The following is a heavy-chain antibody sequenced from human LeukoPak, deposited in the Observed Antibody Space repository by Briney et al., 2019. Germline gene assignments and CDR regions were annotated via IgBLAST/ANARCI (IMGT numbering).Heavy chain of an antibody. CDR2: IYYSGST. CDR1: GCSISSGDYY. J-gene: IGHJ4*02. V-gene: IGHV4-30-4*08. Sequence: SETLSLTCTVSGCSISSGDYYWSWIRQPPGKGPEWIGYIYYSGSTYYNPSLKSRVTISIDTSKNQFSLKLSSVTAADAAVYYCARFGSGWYYFDYWGQGTLVTVSS. CDR3: ARFGSGWYYFDY. D-gene: IGHD6-19*01.